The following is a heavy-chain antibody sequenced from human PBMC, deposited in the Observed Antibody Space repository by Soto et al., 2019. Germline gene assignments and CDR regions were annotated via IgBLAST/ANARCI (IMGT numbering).Heavy chain of an antibody. D-gene: IGHD3-16*01. J-gene: IGHJ4*02. CDR3: AKGVWVPDGGNY. V-gene: IGHV3-30*18. CDR1: GFTFSSYG. CDR2: ISYDGSNK. Sequence: VQLVESGGGVVQPGRSLRLSCAASGFTFSSYGMHWVRQAPGKGLEWVAVISYDGSNKYYADSVKGRFTISRDNSKNTLYLQMNSLRAEDTAVYYCAKGVWVPDGGNYWGQGTLVTVSS.